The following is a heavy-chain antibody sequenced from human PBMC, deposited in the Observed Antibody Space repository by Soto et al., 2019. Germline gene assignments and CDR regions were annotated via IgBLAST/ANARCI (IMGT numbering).Heavy chain of an antibody. CDR3: AAPEESTNYYGMDV. J-gene: IGHJ6*02. V-gene: IGHV1-58*01. Sequence: QMQLVQSGPEVKKPGTSVKVSCKASGFTFTSSAVQWVRQARGQRLEWIGWIVVGSGNTNYAQKFQERVTITRDMFXSTAYMELSSLRSEDTAVYYCAAPEESTNYYGMDVWGQGTTVTVSS. CDR1: GFTFTSSA. CDR2: IVVGSGNT.